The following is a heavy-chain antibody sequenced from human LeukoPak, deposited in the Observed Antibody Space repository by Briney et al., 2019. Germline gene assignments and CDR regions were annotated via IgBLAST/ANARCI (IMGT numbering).Heavy chain of an antibody. V-gene: IGHV5-51*01. CDR1: GFRFTTYW. J-gene: IGHJ6*02. Sequence: GESLKISCKGSGFRFTTYWIGWVRQMPGKGLEWMGIIYPGDSDTKYSPSFQGQVTFSADKSISTAYVQWSSLKASDTAMYFCARGAQPPDGSTWQYIMDVWGQGTAVTVSS. CDR3: ARGAQPPDGSTWQYIMDV. CDR2: IYPGDSDT. D-gene: IGHD6-13*01.